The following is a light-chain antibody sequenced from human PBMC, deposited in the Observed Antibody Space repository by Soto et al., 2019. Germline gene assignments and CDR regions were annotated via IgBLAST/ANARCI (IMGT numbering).Light chain of an antibody. CDR2: EAL. J-gene: IGKJ5*01. V-gene: IGKV3D-20*02. CDR3: LHRMNWPLT. Sequence: EIVLTQSPGTLSLSPGERATLSCRSSQSVSSSYLAWYQQKPGQAPRLLIYEALNRATGIPARFSGSGSETDFTLTISSLEPEDLGVYYCLHRMNWPLTFGQGTRLEIK. CDR1: QSVSSSY.